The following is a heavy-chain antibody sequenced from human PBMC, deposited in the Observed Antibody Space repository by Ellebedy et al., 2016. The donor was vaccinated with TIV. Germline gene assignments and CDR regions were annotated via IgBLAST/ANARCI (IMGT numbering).Heavy chain of an antibody. CDR1: GGSITSDSDY. J-gene: IGHJ2*01. Sequence: SETLSLXXTVSGGSITSDSDYWGWIRQPPGEGPEWIGSISYSGSTFYNPSLRSRATMSVDTSKNQFSLQLSSVTVADTAVYYCARDGCMVPAGPPAYFDLWGRGTLVTVSS. V-gene: IGHV4-39*07. CDR2: ISYSGST. CDR3: ARDGCMVPAGPPAYFDL. D-gene: IGHD3-10*01.